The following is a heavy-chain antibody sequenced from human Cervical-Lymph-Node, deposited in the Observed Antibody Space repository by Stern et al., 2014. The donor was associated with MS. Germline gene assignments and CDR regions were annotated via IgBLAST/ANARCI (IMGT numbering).Heavy chain of an antibody. CDR1: GYSFTTYW. Sequence: EVQLVQSGGEVRKPGESLKISCKGSGYSFTTYWIAWVRQMPGKGLEWVGSINPGDSDTRYSPSFQGQFTVSADRSISTSYLQWRSLKASDSAIYYCARHEMTYYHFYGMDVWGQGTTVTVSS. V-gene: IGHV5-51*01. CDR3: ARHEMTYYHFYGMDV. J-gene: IGHJ6*02. CDR2: INPGDSDT.